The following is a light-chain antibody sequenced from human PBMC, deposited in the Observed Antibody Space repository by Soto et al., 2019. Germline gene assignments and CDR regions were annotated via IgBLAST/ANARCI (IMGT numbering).Light chain of an antibody. Sequence: DIQLTQSPSSLSASVGDRVTITCRASQSMSDSLNWYQQKSGKAPKLPIHSASSLESGVPSRFSGSGSGTDFTLTISSLQPEDFGTYFCQQSYSNSYTFGQGTTLEIK. CDR3: QQSYSNSYT. V-gene: IGKV1-39*01. CDR2: SAS. J-gene: IGKJ2*01. CDR1: QSMSDS.